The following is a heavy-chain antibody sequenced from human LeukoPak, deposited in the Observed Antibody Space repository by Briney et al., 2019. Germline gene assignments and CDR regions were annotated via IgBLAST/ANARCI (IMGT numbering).Heavy chain of an antibody. CDR2: IYYSGST. CDR1: GGSISSSSYY. CDR3: AGLDLGELELLGWFDP. J-gene: IGHJ5*02. V-gene: IGHV4-39*07. Sequence: SETLSLTCTVSGGSISSSSYYWGWIRQPPGKGLEWIGSIYYSGSTYYNPSLKSRVTISVDTSKNQFSLKLSSVTAAHTPVYYCAGLDLGELELLGWFDPWGQGTLVTVSS. D-gene: IGHD1-7*01.